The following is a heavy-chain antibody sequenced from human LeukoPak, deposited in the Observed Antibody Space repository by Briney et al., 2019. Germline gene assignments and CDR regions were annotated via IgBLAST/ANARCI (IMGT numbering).Heavy chain of an antibody. Sequence: GRSLRLSCAASGFTFSSYGMHWVRQAPGKGLEWVAVISYDGSNKYYADSVKGRFTISRDNSKNTLYLQMNSPRAEDTAVYYCAKDRSSSWSPDYWGQGTLVTVSS. J-gene: IGHJ4*02. CDR1: GFTFSSYG. CDR2: ISYDGSNK. CDR3: AKDRSSSWSPDY. V-gene: IGHV3-30*18. D-gene: IGHD6-13*01.